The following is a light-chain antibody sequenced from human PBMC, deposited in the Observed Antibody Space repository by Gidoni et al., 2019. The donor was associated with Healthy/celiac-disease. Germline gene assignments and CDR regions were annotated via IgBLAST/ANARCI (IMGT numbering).Light chain of an antibody. CDR2: DAS. CDR1: QDISNY. J-gene: IGKJ4*01. CDR3: QQYDNLPLT. V-gene: IGKV1-33*01. Sequence: DIQMPPSPSSLSASVGDRVTITCQASQDISNYLNWHQQKPGKAPKLLIYDASNLETGVPSRFSGSGSGTDFTFTISSLQPEDIATYYCQQYDNLPLTFGGGTKVEIK.